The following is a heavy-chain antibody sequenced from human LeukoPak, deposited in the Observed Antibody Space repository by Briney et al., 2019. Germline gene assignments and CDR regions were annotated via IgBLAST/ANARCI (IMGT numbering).Heavy chain of an antibody. J-gene: IGHJ4*02. Sequence: GRSLRLSCAASGFTFSSYGMHWVRQAPGKGLEWVAVISYDGSNKYYADSVKGRFTISRDNSKNTLYLQMNSLRAEDTAVYYCAKVKAAAGSYYFDYWGQGTLVTVSS. CDR1: GFTFSSYG. V-gene: IGHV3-30*18. CDR3: AKVKAAAGSYYFDY. D-gene: IGHD6-13*01. CDR2: ISYDGSNK.